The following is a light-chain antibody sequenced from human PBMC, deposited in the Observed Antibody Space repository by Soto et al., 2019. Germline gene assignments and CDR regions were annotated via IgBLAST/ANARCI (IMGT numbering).Light chain of an antibody. CDR2: GAS. J-gene: IGKJ1*01. CDR1: QRVSSN. CDR3: QQYGTSPWT. V-gene: IGKV3-20*01. Sequence: EIVVTQSPSTLSVSPGERATLSCRASQRVSSNLAWYQQKPGQAPRLLIYGASTRAAGIPDRFSGSGSGTDFTLSISRLEPEDFAVYHCQQYGTSPWTFGQGTKVDIK.